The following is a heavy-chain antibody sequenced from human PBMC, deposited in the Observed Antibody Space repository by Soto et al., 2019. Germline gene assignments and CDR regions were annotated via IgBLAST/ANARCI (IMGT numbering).Heavy chain of an antibody. Sequence: QFQLVESGGGVVQPGRSLRLSCAASGFSFSDYGMHWVRQAPGKGLEWVAVIWYDGNNKYYVDSVKGRFTISRDNSKNTLYLQMNSLRAEDTAVYYCARGSDNWNSEKFYNYYNMDVWGQGTTVTVSS. D-gene: IGHD1-20*01. V-gene: IGHV3-33*01. CDR2: IWYDGNNK. J-gene: IGHJ6*02. CDR1: GFSFSDYG. CDR3: ARGSDNWNSEKFYNYYNMDV.